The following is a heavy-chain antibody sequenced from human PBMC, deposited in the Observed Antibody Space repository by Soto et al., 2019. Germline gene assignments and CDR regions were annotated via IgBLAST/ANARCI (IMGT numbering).Heavy chain of an antibody. J-gene: IGHJ4*02. CDR1: GFTFSSYA. Sequence: GGSLRLSCAASGFTFSSYAMSWVRQAPGKGLEWVSAISGSGGSTYYADSWKGRFTISRDNSKNTLYQQMNSLRAEDTAVYDCAKMPLRYYDSSGYYSGYWGQGTLVTVSS. D-gene: IGHD3-22*01. CDR2: ISGSGGST. V-gene: IGHV3-23*01. CDR3: AKMPLRYYDSSGYYSGY.